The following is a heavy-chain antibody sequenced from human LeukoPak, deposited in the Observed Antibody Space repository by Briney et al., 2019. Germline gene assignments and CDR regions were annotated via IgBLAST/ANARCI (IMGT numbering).Heavy chain of an antibody. CDR3: ARDREYSYGPHWFDP. CDR2: IYYSGST. Sequence: ASEALSLTCTVSGGSISSSSYYWGWIRQPPGKGLEWIGSIYYSGSTYYNPSLKSRVTISVDTSKNQFSLKLSSVTAADTAVYYCARDREYSYGPHWFDPWGQGTLVTVSS. CDR1: GGSISSSSYY. D-gene: IGHD5-18*01. V-gene: IGHV4-39*07. J-gene: IGHJ5*02.